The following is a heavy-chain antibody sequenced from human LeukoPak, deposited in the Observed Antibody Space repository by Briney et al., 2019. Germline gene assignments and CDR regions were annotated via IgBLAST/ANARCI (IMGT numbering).Heavy chain of an antibody. J-gene: IGHJ4*02. CDR1: GYTFNSYG. Sequence: ASVTVSCKASGYTFNSYGFSWVRQAPGQGLEWMGWISAYSGNTNYAQRLQGRVTMTTDTSTGTAYMELRSLRSDDTAVYCCARDRSSGWFIYWGQGTLVTVSS. V-gene: IGHV1-18*01. CDR2: ISAYSGNT. D-gene: IGHD6-19*01. CDR3: ARDRSSGWFIY.